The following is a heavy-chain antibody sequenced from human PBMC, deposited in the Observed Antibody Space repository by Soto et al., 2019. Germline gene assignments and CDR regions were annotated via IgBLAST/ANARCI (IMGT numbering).Heavy chain of an antibody. CDR3: ARAPSGSYPEFDY. J-gene: IGHJ4*02. D-gene: IGHD1-26*01. CDR2: ITYDGSNQ. V-gene: IGHV3-30-3*01. Sequence: GGSLRLSCAASGFIFSSYTMHWVRQAPGEGLEWVGVITYDGSNQYYADSVKGRFTISRDNSRNMLFLQMNSLRPDDTAVYYCARAPSGSYPEFDYWGQGTLVTVSS. CDR1: GFIFSSYT.